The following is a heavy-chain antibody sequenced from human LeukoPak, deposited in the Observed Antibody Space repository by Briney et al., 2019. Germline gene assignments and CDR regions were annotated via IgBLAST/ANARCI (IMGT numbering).Heavy chain of an antibody. CDR2: IQSKVDGGAP. Sequence: GGSLRLSYSASCVASGFMFTNPSMSWVRQAPGKGLEWVGRIQSKVDGGAPDYAAPVKGRFTVSRDDSKRRVSIEMNSQETENAAVYYCTKEFGRTKVVGAARYHDYWGQGTLVTVAS. V-gene: IGHV3-15*01. D-gene: IGHD2-15*01. CDR3: TKEFGRTKVVGAARYHDY. J-gene: IGHJ4*02. CDR1: GFMFTNPS.